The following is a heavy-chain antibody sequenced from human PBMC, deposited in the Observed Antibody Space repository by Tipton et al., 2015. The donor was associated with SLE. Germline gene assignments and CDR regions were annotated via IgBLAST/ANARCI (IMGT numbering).Heavy chain of an antibody. J-gene: IGHJ3*02. Sequence: TLSLTCNVSGDSINYYFWSWIRQPPGKGLEWIGYIYHSGITNYNPSLKSRVTMSVNASKNQFSLKLSSVTSADTAVYYCAREEGDANPNLVAFDIWGQGILVTGSS. CDR3: AREEGDANPNLVAFDI. V-gene: IGHV4-59*01. CDR1: GDSINYYF. D-gene: IGHD3-16*01. CDR2: IYHSGIT.